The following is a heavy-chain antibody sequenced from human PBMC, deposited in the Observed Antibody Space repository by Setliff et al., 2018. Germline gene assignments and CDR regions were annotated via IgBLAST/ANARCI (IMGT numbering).Heavy chain of an antibody. V-gene: IGHV4-61*02. J-gene: IGHJ4*02. Sequence: PSETVSLTCAVSGGSISSGSYYWSWIRQPAGKGLEWIGRIHTGGSTNYSPTLGGRVIISLDRSENRFSLRLSSVTAADTAVYYCVRELDCPTIPSCYGGQAEFDSWGQGTLVTVSS. CDR2: IHTGGST. CDR1: GGSISSGSYY. D-gene: IGHD2-2*01. CDR3: VRELDCPTIPSCYGGQAEFDS.